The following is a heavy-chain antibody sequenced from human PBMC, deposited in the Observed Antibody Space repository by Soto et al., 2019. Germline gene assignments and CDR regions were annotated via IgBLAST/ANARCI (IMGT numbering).Heavy chain of an antibody. J-gene: IGHJ4*02. V-gene: IGHV3-30*18. CDR2: ISYEGRNE. CDR3: AKDPYYDILTGYPDY. CDR1: GFTFSSHG. D-gene: IGHD3-9*01. Sequence: HPGGSLRLSCVASGFTFSSHGMHWVRQAPGKGLEWVAVISYEGRNEYYADSVKGRFTISRDNSKNTLYLQMNSLRAEDTAVYYCAKDPYYDILTGYPDYWGQGTLVTVSS.